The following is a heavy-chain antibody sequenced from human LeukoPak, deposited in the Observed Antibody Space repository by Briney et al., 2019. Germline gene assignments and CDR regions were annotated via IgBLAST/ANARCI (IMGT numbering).Heavy chain of an antibody. Sequence: PGGSLRLSCAASGFTFSSYAMAWVRQAPGKGLEWVSGISGSGVSTFYADSVKGRFIISRDNSKNTVYLQMNSLRAEDTAVYYCAKDLKYSGSCRAFDYCGQGTLVTV. CDR2: ISGSGVST. CDR3: AKDLKYSGSCRAFDY. V-gene: IGHV3-23*01. D-gene: IGHD1-26*01. J-gene: IGHJ4*02. CDR1: GFTFSSYA.